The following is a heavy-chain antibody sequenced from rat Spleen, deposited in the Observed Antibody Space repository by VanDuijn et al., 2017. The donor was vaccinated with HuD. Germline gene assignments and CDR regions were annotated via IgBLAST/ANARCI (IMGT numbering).Heavy chain of an antibody. Sequence: EVQLVESDEGLVQPGRSLKLSCAASGFTFSDFFMAWVRQAPAKGLEWVATISSDGTNTYYRDSVKGRFTISRANAKSTLNLQMDSLRSEDTATYYCARRHYGYTDYFDYWGQGVMVTVSS. J-gene: IGHJ2*01. V-gene: IGHV5-29*01. CDR3: ARRHYGYTDYFDY. CDR2: ISSDGTNT. D-gene: IGHD1-9*01. CDR1: GFTFSDFF.